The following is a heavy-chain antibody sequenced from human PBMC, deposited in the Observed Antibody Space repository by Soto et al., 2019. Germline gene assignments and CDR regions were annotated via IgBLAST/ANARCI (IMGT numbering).Heavy chain of an antibody. D-gene: IGHD3-10*01. J-gene: IGHJ5*02. CDR3: ARDLVGYYGSGSARGWFDP. CDR1: GGSISSGDYY. V-gene: IGHV4-30-4*01. CDR2: IYYSGST. Sequence: QVQLQESGPGLVKPSQTLSLTCTVSGGSISSGDYYWSWIRQPPGKGLEWIGYIYYSGSTYYNPSLKSRVTRSVDTSKNQFSLKLSSVTAADTAVYYCARDLVGYYGSGSARGWFDPWGQGTLVTVSS.